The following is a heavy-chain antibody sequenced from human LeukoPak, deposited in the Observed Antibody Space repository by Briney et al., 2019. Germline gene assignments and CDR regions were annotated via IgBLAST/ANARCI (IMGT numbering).Heavy chain of an antibody. CDR2: IYHSGST. Sequence: SETLSLTSTLSGGSISSYYGSSIRQPPGTGLEWIGYIYHSGSTNYNPSLTSRVTISVDTSKNQFSLKLSSVTAADTAVYYCAGASYDSSGVHWGQGTLVTVSS. V-gene: IGHV4-59*01. CDR3: AGASYDSSGVH. J-gene: IGHJ4*02. D-gene: IGHD3-22*01. CDR1: GGSISSYY.